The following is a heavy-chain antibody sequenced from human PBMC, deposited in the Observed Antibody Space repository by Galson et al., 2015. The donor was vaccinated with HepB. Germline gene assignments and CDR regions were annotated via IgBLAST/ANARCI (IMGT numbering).Heavy chain of an antibody. D-gene: IGHD4-17*01. J-gene: IGHJ5*02. CDR3: AREPDYGDYNGVWFDP. CDR1: GYTFTGYY. CDR2: INPNSGGT. Sequence: SVKVSCKASGYTFTGYYMHWVRQAPGQGLEWMGWINPNSGGTNYAQKFQGWVTMTRDTSISTAYMEPSRLRSDDTAVYYCAREPDYGDYNGVWFDPWGRGTLVTVSS. V-gene: IGHV1-2*04.